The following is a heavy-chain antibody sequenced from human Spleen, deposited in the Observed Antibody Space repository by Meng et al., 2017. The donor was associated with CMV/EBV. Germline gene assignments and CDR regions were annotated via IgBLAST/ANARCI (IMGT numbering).Heavy chain of an antibody. V-gene: IGHV5-51*01. Sequence: GESLKISCKGSGYNFTNYWIGWVRQKPGKGLEWMGLIHPGDSDTRYSPSFQVQVTISVDKSISTAYMELSRLRSDDTAVYYCARDLPLLYCSSTSCSKGIDPWGQGTLVTVSS. CDR2: IHPGDSDT. CDR3: ARDLPLLYCSSTSCSKGIDP. D-gene: IGHD2-2*01. CDR1: GYNFTNYW. J-gene: IGHJ5*02.